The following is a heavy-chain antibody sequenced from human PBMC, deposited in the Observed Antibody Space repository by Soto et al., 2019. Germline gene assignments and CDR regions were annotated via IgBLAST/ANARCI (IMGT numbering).Heavy chain of an antibody. J-gene: IGHJ4*02. D-gene: IGHD1-26*01. V-gene: IGHV3-48*01. CDR1: GFTFSSYS. Sequence: PGGSLRLSCAASGFTFSSYSMNWVRQAPGKGLEWVSYISSSTSTIYYADSVKGRFTISRDNAKNSLYLQMNSLRAEDTAVYYCARDQGDVSDYWGQGTLVIGSS. CDR3: ARDQGDVSDY. CDR2: ISSSTSTI.